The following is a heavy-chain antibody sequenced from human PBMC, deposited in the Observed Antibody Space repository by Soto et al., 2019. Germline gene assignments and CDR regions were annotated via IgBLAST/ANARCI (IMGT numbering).Heavy chain of an antibody. CDR3: ARGGSGSYGGSNNAFDI. Sequence: EVQLVESGGGLVQPGGSLRLSCAASGFTFSSYDMHWVRQATGKGLEWVSAIGTAGGPYYPGSVKGRFTISRENAKNSLYLQMNSLRAGDTAVYYCARGGSGSYGGSNNAFDIWGQGTMVTVSS. CDR2: IGTAGGP. CDR1: GFTFSSYD. V-gene: IGHV3-13*05. J-gene: IGHJ3*02. D-gene: IGHD1-26*01.